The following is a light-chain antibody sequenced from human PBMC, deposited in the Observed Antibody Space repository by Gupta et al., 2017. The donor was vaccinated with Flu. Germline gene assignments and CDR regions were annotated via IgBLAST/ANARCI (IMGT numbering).Light chain of an antibody. Sequence: IVMTQSPYSLAVSLGERATINCKSSQSVLYSSNNKNYLAWYQQKPGQPPKLLIYWASTPESGVPDRFSGRASATAFTLTMRMLHAEDVTVYCIHREDGTANSFGQGTKLEIK. CDR2: WAS. CDR3: HREDGTANS. V-gene: IGKV4-1*01. CDR1: QSVLYSSNNKNY. J-gene: IGKJ2*03.